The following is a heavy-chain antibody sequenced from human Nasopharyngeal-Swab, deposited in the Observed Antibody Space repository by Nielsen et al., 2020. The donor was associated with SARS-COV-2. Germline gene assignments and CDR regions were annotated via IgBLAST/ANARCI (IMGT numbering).Heavy chain of an antibody. D-gene: IGHD1-26*01. CDR3: ARDKVGATMEGYYYYGMDV. V-gene: IGHV4-31*02. Sequence: WIRQPPGKGLEWIGYIYYSGSTYYNPSLKSRVTISVDTSKNQFSLKLSSVTAADTAVYYCARDKVGATMEGYYYYGMDVWGQGTTVTVSS. CDR2: IYYSGST. J-gene: IGHJ6*02.